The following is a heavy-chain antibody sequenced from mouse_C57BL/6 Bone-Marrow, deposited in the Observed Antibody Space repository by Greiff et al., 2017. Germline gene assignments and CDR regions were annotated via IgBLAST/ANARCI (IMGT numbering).Heavy chain of an antibody. J-gene: IGHJ2*01. CDR2: IDPKHGET. D-gene: IGHD1-1*01. CDR3: TRSLIYYGTIY. Sequence: EVQLQQSGAELAKPGASVKLSCTASGFNIKDYYIHWVKQRTEKGLEWLGRIDPKHGETNYAPKFQDKATITADTSSYTAYLQLSSLTSEDTAVYYCTRSLIYYGTIYWGQGTTLTVSS. CDR1: GFNIKDYY. V-gene: IGHV14-2*01.